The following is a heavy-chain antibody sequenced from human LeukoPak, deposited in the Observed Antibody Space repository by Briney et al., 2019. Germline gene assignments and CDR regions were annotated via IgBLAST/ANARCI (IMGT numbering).Heavy chain of an antibody. CDR3: ARDHRSGSGSGTQANDY. CDR2: ISYDGSNK. CDR1: GFTFSSYA. D-gene: IGHD3-10*01. V-gene: IGHV3-30-3*01. J-gene: IGHJ4*02. Sequence: PGGSLRLSCAASGFTFSSYAMHWVRQAPGQGLEWVAVISYDGSNKYYADSVKGRFTISRDNAKKSLDLQVNSLRDEDTAVYYCARDHRSGSGSGTQANDYWGQGTLVTVSS.